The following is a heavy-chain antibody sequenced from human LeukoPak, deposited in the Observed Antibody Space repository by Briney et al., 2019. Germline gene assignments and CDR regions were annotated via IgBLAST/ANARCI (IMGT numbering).Heavy chain of an antibody. CDR2: IYRRGAS. CDR1: GGSVNNDNW. CDR3: ARVKRVRGVIIGGYNWFDP. D-gene: IGHD3-10*01. V-gene: IGHV4-4*02. Sequence: PSETLSLTCAVSGGSVNNDNWWSWVRQPPGKGLEWIGEIYRRGASNYNPSLKSRATISMDKSKNQFSLKLNSVAAADTAVYYCARVKRVRGVIIGGYNWFDPWGQGTLVTVSS. J-gene: IGHJ5*02.